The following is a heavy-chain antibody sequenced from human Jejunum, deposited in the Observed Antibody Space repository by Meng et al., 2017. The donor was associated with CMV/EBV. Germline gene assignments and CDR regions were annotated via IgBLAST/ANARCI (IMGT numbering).Heavy chain of an antibody. D-gene: IGHD2-15*01. CDR2: IKSKTDGGTI. V-gene: IGHV3-15*01. J-gene: IGHJ4*02. Sequence: MSWVRQAPGKGLEWVGRIKSKTDGGTIDYAAPVKGRFTISRDDSKNTLYLQMNSLKSEDTAVYCCTRHPLYCSGGSCYLTGYYFDYWGQGTLVTVSS. CDR3: TRHPLYCSGGSCYLTGYYFDY.